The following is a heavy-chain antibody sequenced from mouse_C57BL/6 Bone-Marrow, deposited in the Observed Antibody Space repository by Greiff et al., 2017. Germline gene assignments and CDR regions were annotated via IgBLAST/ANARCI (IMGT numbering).Heavy chain of an antibody. J-gene: IGHJ4*01. V-gene: IGHV1-63*01. CDR1: GYTFPNYW. D-gene: IGHD1-1*01. CDR3: ALYYGSPAMDY. CDR2: IYPGGGYT. Sequence: QVQLQQSGAELVRPGTSVKMSCKASGYTFPNYWIGWAKQRPGHGLEWIGDIYPGGGYTNYNEKFKGKATLTADKSSSTAYMQFSSLTSEDSAIYYCALYYGSPAMDYWGQGTSVTVSS.